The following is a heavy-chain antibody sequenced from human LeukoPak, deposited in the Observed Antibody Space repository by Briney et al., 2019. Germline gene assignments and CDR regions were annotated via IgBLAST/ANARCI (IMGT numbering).Heavy chain of an antibody. CDR3: ARDSYCSGGSCYSTRGYFDY. J-gene: IGHJ4*02. CDR1: GGTFSSYA. CDR2: ITPIFGTA. D-gene: IGHD2-15*01. Sequence: GSSVKVSFKASGGTFSSYAISWVRQAPGQGLEWMGGITPIFGTANYAQKFQGRVTITADESTSTAYMELSSLRSEDTAVYYCARDSYCSGGSCYSTRGYFDYWGQGTLVTVSS. V-gene: IGHV1-69*01.